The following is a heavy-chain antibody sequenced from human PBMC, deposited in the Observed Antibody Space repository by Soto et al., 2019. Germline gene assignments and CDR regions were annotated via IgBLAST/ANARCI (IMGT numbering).Heavy chain of an antibody. Sequence: QVPLQESGPGVVKPSKTLALTCPVSGDSLSSGHHYLTWLRQPPGEGLEWIAYSDHSGGIYSNPSLRSRVTMSVDTSKNQFSLQLSSLTAADTAFYYCATIPRGNIYGYFAYWGQGTLVTVSS. CDR3: ATIPRGNIYGYFAY. V-gene: IGHV4-31*03. CDR2: SDHSGGI. CDR1: GDSLSSGHHY. J-gene: IGHJ4*02. D-gene: IGHD2-21*01.